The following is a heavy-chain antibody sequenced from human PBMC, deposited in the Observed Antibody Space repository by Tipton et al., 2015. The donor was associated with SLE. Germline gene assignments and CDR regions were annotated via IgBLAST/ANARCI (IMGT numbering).Heavy chain of an antibody. CDR1: GFTFSSYW. Sequence: SLRLSCAASGFTFSSYWMSWVRQAPGKGLEWVANIKQDGSEIYYVDSVKGRFTISRDNAKKSLYLQMNSLRAEDTAVYYCARVYCSSTSCYGYYYMDVWGKGTTVTVSS. CDR3: ARVYCSSTSCYGYYYMDV. D-gene: IGHD2-2*01. V-gene: IGHV3-7*03. J-gene: IGHJ6*03. CDR2: IKQDGSEI.